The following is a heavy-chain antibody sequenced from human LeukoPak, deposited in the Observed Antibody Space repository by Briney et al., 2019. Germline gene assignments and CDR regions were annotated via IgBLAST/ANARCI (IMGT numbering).Heavy chain of an antibody. CDR2: INHSGST. Sequence: SGTLSLTCAVYGVSFSGYYWSWIRQPPGKGLEWIGEINHSGSTNYKPSLKSRVTISVDTSKNQFSLKLSSVTAADTAVYYCARGGYYGSGNDFRFDPWGQGTLVTVSS. CDR1: GVSFSGYY. D-gene: IGHD3-10*01. V-gene: IGHV4-34*01. CDR3: ARGGYYGSGNDFRFDP. J-gene: IGHJ5*02.